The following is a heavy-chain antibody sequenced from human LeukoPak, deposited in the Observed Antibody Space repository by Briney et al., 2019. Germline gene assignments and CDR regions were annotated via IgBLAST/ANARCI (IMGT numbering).Heavy chain of an antibody. CDR3: ATIPMVRGIIVDY. CDR2: FDPEPGET. D-gene: IGHD3-10*01. Sequence: ASVKVSFKVSGHTLTELSMHWVRQAPGKGLEWMGGFDPEPGETVYAQKFHGRVSMTEDTSTDTAYMELSSLKSADTAMYYCATIPMVRGIIVDYWGQGTLITVSS. J-gene: IGHJ4*02. CDR1: GHTLTELS. V-gene: IGHV1-24*01.